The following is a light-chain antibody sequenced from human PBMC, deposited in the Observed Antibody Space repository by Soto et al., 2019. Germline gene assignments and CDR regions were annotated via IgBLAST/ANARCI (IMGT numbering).Light chain of an antibody. CDR1: SSDVGGYNY. CDR2: DVA. J-gene: IGLJ1*01. CDR3: VSFTSSTTYV. Sequence: QSALIQPASVSGSPGQSITISCTGTSSDVGGYNYVSWYQQHPGKPPKLIIYDVATRPSGVSNRFSGSKSGSTASLIISRLQTEDEADYYCVSFTSSTTYVFGSGTKLTVL. V-gene: IGLV2-14*03.